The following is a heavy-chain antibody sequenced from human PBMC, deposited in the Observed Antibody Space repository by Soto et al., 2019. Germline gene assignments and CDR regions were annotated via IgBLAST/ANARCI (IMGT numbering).Heavy chain of an antibody. CDR3: ARVEIAAAGTWNYYYGMDV. D-gene: IGHD6-13*01. V-gene: IGHV4-59*01. J-gene: IGHJ6*02. Sequence: SETLSLTCTVSGGSIRSYYWSWIRQPPGKGLEWIGYIYYSGSTNYNPSLKSRVTISVDTSKNQFSLKLSSVTAADTAVYYCARVEIAAAGTWNYYYGMDVWGQGTTVTVSS. CDR1: GGSIRSYY. CDR2: IYYSGST.